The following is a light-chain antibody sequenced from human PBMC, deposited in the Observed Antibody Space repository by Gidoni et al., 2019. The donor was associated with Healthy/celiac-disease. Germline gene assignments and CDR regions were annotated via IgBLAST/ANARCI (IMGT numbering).Light chain of an antibody. CDR3: QQYGSSPPLT. CDR2: GAS. J-gene: IGKJ4*01. CDR1: QSVSSSY. Sequence: EIVLTQSPGTLSLSPGERATLSGRASQSVSSSYLAWYQQKPGQAPRLLIYGASSRATGIPDRFSGSGSGTDFTLTISRMEPEDFAVYDCQQYGSSPPLTFGGXTKVEIK. V-gene: IGKV3-20*01.